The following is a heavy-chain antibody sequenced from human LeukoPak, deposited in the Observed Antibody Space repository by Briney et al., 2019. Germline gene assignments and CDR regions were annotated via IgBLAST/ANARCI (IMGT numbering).Heavy chain of an antibody. CDR2: INHSGST. Sequence: SETLSLTCTVSGYSISSGYYWGWIRQPPGKGLEWIGEINHSGSTNYNPSLKSRVTISVDTSKNQFSLKLSSVTAADTAVYYCATQTLRGYCSSTSCSPLDYWGQGTLVAVSS. CDR1: GYSISSGYY. D-gene: IGHD2-2*01. V-gene: IGHV4-38-2*02. J-gene: IGHJ4*02. CDR3: ATQTLRGYCSSTSCSPLDY.